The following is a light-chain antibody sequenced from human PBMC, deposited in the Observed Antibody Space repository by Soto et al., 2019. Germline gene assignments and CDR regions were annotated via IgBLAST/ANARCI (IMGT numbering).Light chain of an antibody. CDR2: DVS. V-gene: IGLV2-14*01. CDR1: SSDVGGYNY. J-gene: IGLJ1*01. CDR3: SSYTTSNTRQIV. Sequence: QSVLTQPAPVSGSPGQSITISCTGTSSDVGGYNYVSWYQQHPGKAPKFMIYDVSNRPSGVSNRFSGSKSGNTASLTISGLQAEDGADYYCSSYTTSNTRQIVFGTGTRSPT.